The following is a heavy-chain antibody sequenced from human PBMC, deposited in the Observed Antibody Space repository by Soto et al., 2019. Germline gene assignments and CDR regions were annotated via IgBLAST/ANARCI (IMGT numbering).Heavy chain of an antibody. D-gene: IGHD6-19*01. CDR1: GYSFTSYW. CDR3: ARPYGAVDGIVPEYYFDY. Sequence: GESLKISCKGSGYSFTSYWIGWVRQMPGKGLEWMGIIYPGDSDTRYSPSFQGQVTISADKSISTAYLQWSSLKASDTAMYYCARPYGAVDGIVPEYYFDYWGQGTLVTVSS. V-gene: IGHV5-51*01. CDR2: IYPGDSDT. J-gene: IGHJ4*02.